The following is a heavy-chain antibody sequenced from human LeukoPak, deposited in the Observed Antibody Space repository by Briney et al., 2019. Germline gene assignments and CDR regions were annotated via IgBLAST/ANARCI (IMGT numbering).Heavy chain of an antibody. CDR2: ISGSGGST. D-gene: IGHD6-19*01. Sequence: GGPLRLSCAASGFTFSSYAMSWVRQAPGKGLEWVSAISGSGGSTYYADSVKGRFTISRDNSKNTLYLQMNSLRAEDTAVYYCAKDKLAGRYFDYWGQGTLVTVSS. CDR1: GFTFSSYA. J-gene: IGHJ4*02. CDR3: AKDKLAGRYFDY. V-gene: IGHV3-23*01.